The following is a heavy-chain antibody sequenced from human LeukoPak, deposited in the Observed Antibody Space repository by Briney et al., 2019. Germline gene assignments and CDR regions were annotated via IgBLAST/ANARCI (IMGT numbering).Heavy chain of an antibody. Sequence: ASVKVSCKASGYTFTSYGISWVRQAPGQGLEWMGRIIPILGIANYAQKFQGRVTITADKSTSTAYMELSSLRSEDTAVYYCATPFGIITGGHFDYWGQGTLVTVSS. CDR1: GYTFTSYG. CDR2: IIPILGIA. CDR3: ATPFGIITGGHFDY. D-gene: IGHD1-1*01. V-gene: IGHV1-69*04. J-gene: IGHJ4*02.